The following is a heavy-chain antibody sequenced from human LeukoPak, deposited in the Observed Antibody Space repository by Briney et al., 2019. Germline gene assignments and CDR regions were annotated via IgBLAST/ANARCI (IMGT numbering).Heavy chain of an antibody. J-gene: IGHJ4*02. CDR3: ASLGIAAAGP. CDR1: GGSISSSSYY. D-gene: IGHD6-13*01. V-gene: IGHV4-39*07. Sequence: SETLSLTCTVSGGSISSSSYYWGWIRQPPGKGLEWIGSIYYSGSTYYSPSLKSRVTISVDTSKNQFSLKLSSVTAADTAVYYCASLGIAAAGPWGQGTLVTVSS. CDR2: IYYSGST.